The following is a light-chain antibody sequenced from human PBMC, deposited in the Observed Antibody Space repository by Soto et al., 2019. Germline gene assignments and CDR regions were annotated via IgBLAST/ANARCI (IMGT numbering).Light chain of an antibody. J-gene: IGLJ3*02. CDR2: DNT. CDR1: TSNIGSNY. V-gene: IGLV1-51*01. Sequence: QLVLTQPPSVSAAPGQKVTISCSGSTSNIGSNYVSWYQHLPGTAPELLIYDNTKRPSGIPDRFSGSKSGTSATLGITGLQTGDEADYYCGAWDSSLSAGVFGGGTKLTVL. CDR3: GAWDSSLSAGV.